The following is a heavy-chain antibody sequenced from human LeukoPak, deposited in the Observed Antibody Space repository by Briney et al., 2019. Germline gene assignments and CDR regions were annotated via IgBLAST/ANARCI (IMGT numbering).Heavy chain of an antibody. CDR3: AKNSDSTGYSSSWSHLDY. Sequence: GESLRLSCAASGFTFSNYAMSWVRQAPGKGLEWVSAISGSGGNTYYADSVRGRFTISRDNSKNTLYLQMNSLRAEDTAVYYCAKNSDSTGYSSSWSHLDYWGQGTLVTVSS. D-gene: IGHD6-13*01. V-gene: IGHV3-23*01. J-gene: IGHJ4*02. CDR1: GFTFSNYA. CDR2: ISGSGGNT.